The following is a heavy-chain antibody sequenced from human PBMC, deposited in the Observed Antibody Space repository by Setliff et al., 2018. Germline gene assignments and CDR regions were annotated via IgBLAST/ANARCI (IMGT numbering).Heavy chain of an antibody. Sequence: SETLSLTCSVSGGSISSGSYYWGWIRQSPGKGLEWIGSMYYSGSTYYNPSLKGRVTLSVDTTKNQFSLKLTSMTAADTAVYFCARHLLVQGTYHFDYWGQGSPVTVYS. D-gene: IGHD3-10*01. CDR3: ARHLLVQGTYHFDY. V-gene: IGHV4-39*01. J-gene: IGHJ4*02. CDR1: GGSISSGSYY. CDR2: MYYSGST.